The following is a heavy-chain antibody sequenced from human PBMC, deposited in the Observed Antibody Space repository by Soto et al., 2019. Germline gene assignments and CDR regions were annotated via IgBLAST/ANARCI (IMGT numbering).Heavy chain of an antibody. V-gene: IGHV3-33*01. J-gene: IGHJ1*01. CDR2: IWYDGSNK. D-gene: IGHD3-3*01. CDR1: GFSFSNYG. Sequence: QVRLVESGGGVVQPGRSLRLSCAGSGFSFSNYGMHWVRQAPGKGLEWVALIWYDGSNKYYADSVKGRFTISRDNSKNTLYLQMSRLRNEDTAVYYCARDPRVETTLMAVFQGWGQGTLVTVSS. CDR3: ARDPRVETTLMAVFQG.